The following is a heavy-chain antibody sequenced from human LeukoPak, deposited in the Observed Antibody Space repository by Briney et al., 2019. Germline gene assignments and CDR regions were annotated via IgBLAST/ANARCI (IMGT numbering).Heavy chain of an antibody. J-gene: IGHJ4*02. CDR1: GFIFDDSL. D-gene: IGHD3-16*01. CDR2: ISRDGSTP. Sequence: GGSLRLSCVASGFIFDDSLMHWVRQAPGKGLEWISLISRDGSTPYYADSVKGRLTISRDNSKNSLFLRMNSLTPEDTAVYYCARDIRGNYFDSWGQGTLVTVSS. CDR3: ARDIRGNYFDS. V-gene: IGHV3-43*01.